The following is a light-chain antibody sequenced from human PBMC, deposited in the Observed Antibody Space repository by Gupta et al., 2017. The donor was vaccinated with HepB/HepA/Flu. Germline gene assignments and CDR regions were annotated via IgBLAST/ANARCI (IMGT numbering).Light chain of an antibody. CDR1: QSVSSY. CDR3: QQRSNGTPTVT. CDR2: DAS. V-gene: IGKV3-11*01. Sequence: DIVLTQSPATLSLSPGERATLSCRASQSVSSYLAWYQQKPGQAPRLLIYDASNRATGIPARFSGSGYGTDFTLTISSLEPEDFAVYYCQQRSNGTPTVTFGPGTKVDIK. J-gene: IGKJ3*01.